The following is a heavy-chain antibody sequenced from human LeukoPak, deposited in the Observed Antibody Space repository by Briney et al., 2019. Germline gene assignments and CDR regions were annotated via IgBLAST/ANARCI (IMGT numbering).Heavy chain of an antibody. CDR2: IRYDGSNK. CDR1: GFTFSSYV. V-gene: IGHV3-30*02. J-gene: IGHJ4*02. D-gene: IGHD3-22*01. CDR3: AREANALDYYDSSGYYFFDY. Sequence: PGGSLRLSCAASGFTFSSYVMHWVRQAPGKGLEWVAFIRYDGSNKYYADSVKGRFTISRDNSKNTLYLQMGSLRAEDMAVYYCAREANALDYYDSSGYYFFDYWGQGTLVTVSS.